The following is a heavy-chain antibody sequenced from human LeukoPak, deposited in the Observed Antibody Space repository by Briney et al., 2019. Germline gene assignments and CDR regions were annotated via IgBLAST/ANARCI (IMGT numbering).Heavy chain of an antibody. CDR1: GFTFGTYA. CDR3: ARVSGWYWFDN. Sequence: GGSLRLSCAASGFTFGTYAMHWVRQAPGKGLEYVSAISSNGRITYYADSVKGRFTISRDNSKNILYFQMGSLRTEDTAVYYCARVSGWYWFDNWGQGTLVTVSS. V-gene: IGHV3-64*02. CDR2: ISSNGRIT. J-gene: IGHJ4*02. D-gene: IGHD6-19*01.